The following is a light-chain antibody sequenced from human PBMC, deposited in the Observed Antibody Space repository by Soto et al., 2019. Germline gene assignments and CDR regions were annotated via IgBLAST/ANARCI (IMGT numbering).Light chain of an antibody. V-gene: IGLV3-21*04. CDR2: YDS. CDR3: QVLDSSSDHVV. Sequence: SYELTQPPSVSVAPGKTARITCGGNNIGSKSVHWHQQKPGQAPVLVIYYDSDRPSGIPERFSGSNSGNTATLTISRVEAGDEADYYCQVLDSSSDHVVFGGGTKLAVL. CDR1: NIGSKS. J-gene: IGLJ2*01.